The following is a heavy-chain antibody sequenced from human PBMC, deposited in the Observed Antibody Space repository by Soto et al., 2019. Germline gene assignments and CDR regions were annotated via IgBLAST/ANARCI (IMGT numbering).Heavy chain of an antibody. V-gene: IGHV3-23*01. CDR2: ISGSDGST. CDR1: GFSFSSYA. Sequence: GGSLRLSCVASGFSFSSYAMSWVRQAPGKGLEWVSVISGSDGSTYYADSVKGRFTISRDNSKNTLYLQMNSLRAEDTAVYYCARDRERDAWYEDYWGQGTLVTVSS. D-gene: IGHD6-13*01. CDR3: ARDRERDAWYEDY. J-gene: IGHJ4*02.